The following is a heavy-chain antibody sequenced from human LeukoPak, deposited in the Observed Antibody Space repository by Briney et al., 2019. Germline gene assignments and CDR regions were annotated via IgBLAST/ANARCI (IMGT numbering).Heavy chain of an antibody. CDR2: INPNSGGT. CDR3: ARVGYYESSGYYEY. J-gene: IGHJ4*02. Sequence: ASVKVSCKCSGYTLTDYYMRWVRQAPGQGLEWMGRINPNSGGTNYAQEFQGRVTMTRDTSISTVYMELSRLRSDDTAVYFCARVGYYESSGYYEYWGQGTLVTVSS. CDR1: GYTLTDYY. V-gene: IGHV1-2*06. D-gene: IGHD3-22*01.